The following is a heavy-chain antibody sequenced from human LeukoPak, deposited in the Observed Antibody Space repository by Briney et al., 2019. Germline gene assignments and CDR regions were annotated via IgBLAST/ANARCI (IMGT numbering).Heavy chain of an antibody. CDR2: IYYSGST. Sequence: SETLSLTCTVSGGSISSSSYYWGWIRQPPGKGLEWIGSIYYSGSTYYNPSLKSRVTISVDTSKNQFSLKLSSVTAADTAVYYCAGRDEDGSDFDYWGQGTLVTVSS. D-gene: IGHD2-15*01. CDR1: GGSISSSSYY. J-gene: IGHJ4*02. V-gene: IGHV4-39*07. CDR3: AGRDEDGSDFDY.